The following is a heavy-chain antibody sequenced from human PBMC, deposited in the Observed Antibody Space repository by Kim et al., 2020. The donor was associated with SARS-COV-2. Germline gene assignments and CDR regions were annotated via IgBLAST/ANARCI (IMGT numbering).Heavy chain of an antibody. CDR3: ARRLYHHGGVYYPFDF. D-gene: IGHD3-22*01. Sequence: SVKSRFTISRDRSKNTMYVQMDSLRPDDTALYYCARRLYHHGGVYYPFDFWGQGTLVTVSS. V-gene: IGHV3-30*01. J-gene: IGHJ4*02.